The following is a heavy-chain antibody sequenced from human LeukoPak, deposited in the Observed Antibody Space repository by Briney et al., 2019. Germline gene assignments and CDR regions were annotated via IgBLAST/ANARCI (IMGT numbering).Heavy chain of an antibody. CDR3: ARGQLGYCSSTSCYRGNWFDP. V-gene: IGHV1-3*01. D-gene: IGHD2-2*02. J-gene: IGHJ5*02. Sequence: ASVKVSCKASGYTFTSYAMHWVRQAPGQRLEWMGWINAGNGNTKYSQRFQGRVTITRDTSASTAYMELSSLRSEDTAVYYCARGQLGYCSSTSCYRGNWFDPWGQGTLVTDSS. CDR2: INAGNGNT. CDR1: GYTFTSYA.